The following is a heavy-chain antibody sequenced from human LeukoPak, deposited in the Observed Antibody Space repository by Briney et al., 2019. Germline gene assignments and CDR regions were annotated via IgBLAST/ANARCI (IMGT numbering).Heavy chain of an antibody. J-gene: IGHJ4*02. CDR1: GFTFSSSS. Sequence: PGGSLRLSCAASGFTFSSSSMNWVRQAPGKGLEWVSYISSSSSTIYYADSVKGRFAISRDNAKNSLYLQMNSLRDEDTAVYYCARDYSSNWLFDYWGQGTLVTVSS. V-gene: IGHV3-48*02. CDR2: ISSSSSTI. CDR3: ARDYSSNWLFDY. D-gene: IGHD6-13*01.